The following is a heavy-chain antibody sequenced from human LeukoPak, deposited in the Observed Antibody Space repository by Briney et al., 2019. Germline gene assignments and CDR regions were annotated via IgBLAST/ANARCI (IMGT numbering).Heavy chain of an antibody. J-gene: IGHJ5*02. V-gene: IGHV1-46*01. Sequence: ASVKVSGKASGYTFTSYYMHWVRQAPGQGLEWMGIINPSGGSTSYAQKFQGRVTMTRDTPTSTVYMELSSLRSEDTAVYYCARGTGYCSSTSCYTRPPFDPWGQGTLVTVSS. CDR3: ARGTGYCSSTSCYTRPPFDP. CDR2: INPSGGST. CDR1: GYTFTSYY. D-gene: IGHD2-2*02.